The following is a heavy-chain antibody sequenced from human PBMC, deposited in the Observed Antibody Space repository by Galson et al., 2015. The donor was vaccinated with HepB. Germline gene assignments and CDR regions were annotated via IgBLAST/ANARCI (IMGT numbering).Heavy chain of an antibody. J-gene: IGHJ4*02. V-gene: IGHV3-11*06. D-gene: IGHD2-15*01. CDR2: ISSSSDYA. CDR1: GFTFSDYY. CDR3: ARDSPSGAATGDY. Sequence: SLRLSCAASGFTFSDYYMSWIRQAPGKGLEWVSYISSSSDYANYADSVRGRFTISRDNAKNSLFLQMNSLRAEDTAVYYCARDSPSGAATGDYWGRGTLVTVSS.